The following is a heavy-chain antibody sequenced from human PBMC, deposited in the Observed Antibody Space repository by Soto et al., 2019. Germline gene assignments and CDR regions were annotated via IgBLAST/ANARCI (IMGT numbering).Heavy chain of an antibody. D-gene: IGHD1-20*01. Sequence: SETLSLTCSVSGVSVTGYYWTWIRHSPGKGLEWIGYVYHIGNTYYNPSLKSRVTISLDTSKNQVSLRLRSVTAADTAVYYCAREQYNWKLWGQGTLVTVSS. J-gene: IGHJ4*02. V-gene: IGHV4-59*02. CDR3: AREQYNWKL. CDR1: GVSVTGYY. CDR2: VYHIGNT.